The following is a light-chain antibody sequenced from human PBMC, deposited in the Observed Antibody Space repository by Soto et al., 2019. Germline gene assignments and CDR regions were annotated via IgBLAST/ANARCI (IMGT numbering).Light chain of an antibody. CDR1: QSVSRN. J-gene: IGKJ1*01. CDR3: QQYNNWPRT. CDR2: DAS. V-gene: IGKV3-15*01. Sequence: IVMTQSPATLSVAPGERATLSCRASQSVSRNLAWYQQTRGQAPRLLTFDASTRATGIPARFSGSGSGTDFTLSISSLQSEDSAIYYCQQYNNWPRTFGQGTKVDIK.